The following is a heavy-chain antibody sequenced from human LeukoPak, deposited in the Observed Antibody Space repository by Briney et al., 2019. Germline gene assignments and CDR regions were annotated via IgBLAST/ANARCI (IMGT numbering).Heavy chain of an antibody. CDR3: ANTPPPYY. J-gene: IGHJ4*02. V-gene: IGHV4-59*01. CDR1: GGSISSYY. Sequence: PSETLSLTCTVSGGSISSYYWSWIRQPPGKGLEWIGYIYYSGSTNYNPSLKSRVTISVDTSKNQFSLKLSSVTAADTAVYYCANTPPPYYWGQGTLVTVSS. CDR2: IYYSGST.